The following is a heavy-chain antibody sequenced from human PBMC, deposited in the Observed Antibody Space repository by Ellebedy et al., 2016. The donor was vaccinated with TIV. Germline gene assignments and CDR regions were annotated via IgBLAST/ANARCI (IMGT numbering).Heavy chain of an antibody. CDR3: ASAGDYVGGFDY. CDR1: GYSFTSYW. D-gene: IGHD4-17*01. V-gene: IGHV5-10-1*01. Sequence: KVSCKGSGYSFTSYWISWVRQMPGKGLEWMGRIDPSDSYTNYSPSFQGHVTISADKSISTAYLQWRSLKASDTAMYYCASAGDYVGGFDYWGQGTLVTVSS. J-gene: IGHJ4*02. CDR2: IDPSDSYT.